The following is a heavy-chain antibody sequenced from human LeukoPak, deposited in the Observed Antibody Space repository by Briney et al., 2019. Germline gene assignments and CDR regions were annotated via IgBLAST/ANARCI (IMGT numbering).Heavy chain of an antibody. CDR1: GYTFNIYG. D-gene: IGHD3-16*01. J-gene: IGHJ4*02. Sequence: ASVKVSCKASGYTFNIYGISWVRQAPGQGLEWMGWISAYNGNTDYTQKLQGRVTMTTDTSTTTAYMELRSLRSDDTAVYYCARDRGEYYFDYSGQGTLVTVSS. CDR2: ISAYNGNT. CDR3: ARDRGEYYFDY. V-gene: IGHV1-18*01.